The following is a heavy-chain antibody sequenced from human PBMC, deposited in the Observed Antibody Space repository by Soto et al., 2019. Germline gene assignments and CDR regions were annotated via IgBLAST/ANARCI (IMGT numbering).Heavy chain of an antibody. J-gene: IGHJ4*02. CDR3: AAKLGTTHYFDF. Sequence: SETLSLTCSVSGDPVSSGSYYWTWVRQHPVKGLEWIGYIYHTGSTYYNPSLQSRLIMSIDTSKNQFSLHLYSVTAADTAVYFCAAKLGTTHYFDFWGQGSLVTV. CDR1: GDPVSSGSYY. D-gene: IGHD7-27*01. V-gene: IGHV4-31*03. CDR2: IYHTGST.